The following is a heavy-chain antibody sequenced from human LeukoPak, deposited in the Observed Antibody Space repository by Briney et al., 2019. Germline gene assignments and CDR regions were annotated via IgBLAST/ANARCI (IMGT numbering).Heavy chain of an antibody. D-gene: IGHD6-13*01. J-gene: IGHJ4*02. CDR1: GFTFSSYW. CDR2: IKQDGSEK. CDR3: ARWGIAAAGHEYFDY. V-gene: IGHV3-7*01. Sequence: GGSLRLSCAASGFTFSSYWMSWVRQAPGKGLEWVANIKQDGSEKYYVDSVKGRFTISRDNAKNSLYLQMNSLRAEDTAVYYCARWGIAAAGHEYFDYWGQGTLVTVSS.